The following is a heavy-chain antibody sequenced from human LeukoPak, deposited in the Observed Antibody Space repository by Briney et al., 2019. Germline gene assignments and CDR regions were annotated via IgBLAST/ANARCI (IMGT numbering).Heavy chain of an antibody. V-gene: IGHV3-7*05. CDR2: IKEDGSEK. CDR3: ARGKYYFDY. CDR1: GLTFSFYW. Sequence: GGSLRLSCAASGLTFSFYWMSWVRQAPGKGLEWVANIKEDGSEKYYVDSVKGRFTIYRDNAKNSLFLQLDSLRAEYTAVYYCARGKYYFDYWGQGTLVTVSS. J-gene: IGHJ4*02.